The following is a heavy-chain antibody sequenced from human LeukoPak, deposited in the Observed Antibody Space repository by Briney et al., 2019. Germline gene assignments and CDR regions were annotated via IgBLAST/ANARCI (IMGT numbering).Heavy chain of an antibody. CDR3: ARHRNIAAAGTDFQY. D-gene: IGHD6-13*01. CDR2: IYPGDSDT. CDR1: GYSFTSYW. J-gene: IGHJ1*01. V-gene: IGHV5-51*01. Sequence: GESLKISCKGSGYSFTSYWIGWVRQMPGKGLEWMGIIYPGDSDTRYSPSFQGQVTISADKSISTAYLQWSSLKASDTATYYCARHRNIAAAGTDFQYWGQGTLVTVSS.